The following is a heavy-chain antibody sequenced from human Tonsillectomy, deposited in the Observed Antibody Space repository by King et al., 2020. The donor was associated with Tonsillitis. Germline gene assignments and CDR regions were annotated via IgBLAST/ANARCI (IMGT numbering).Heavy chain of an antibody. CDR3: ASETSEFWGPRTGFEY. V-gene: IGHV3-53*04. CDR1: GFNVKSNY. Sequence: VQLVESGGGLVQPGGSLRLSCAASGFNVKSNYMSWVRQAPGKGLEWVSVIYSGGSTYYADSVKGRFTISRHNSKNTLYLQMNSLTTEDTAVYYCASETSEFWGPRTGFEYWGQGTLVTVSS. D-gene: IGHD3-16*01. J-gene: IGHJ4*02. CDR2: IYSGGST.